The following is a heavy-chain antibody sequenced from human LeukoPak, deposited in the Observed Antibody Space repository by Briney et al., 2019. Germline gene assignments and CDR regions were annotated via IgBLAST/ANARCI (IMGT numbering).Heavy chain of an antibody. CDR3: ARPDYGGNFPYDY. V-gene: IGHV3-74*01. CDR1: GFTFSSYW. D-gene: IGHD4-23*01. CDR2: INSDGSST. Sequence: GGSLRLSCAASGFTFSSYWMHWVRQAPGKGLVWVSRINSDGSSTTYADSVKGRFTITRDNAKNTLYLQMNSLRAEDTAVYYCARPDYGGNFPYDYWGRGTLVTVSS. J-gene: IGHJ4*02.